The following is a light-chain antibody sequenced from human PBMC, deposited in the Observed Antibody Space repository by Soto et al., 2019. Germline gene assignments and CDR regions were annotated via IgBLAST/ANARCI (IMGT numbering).Light chain of an antibody. CDR3: QVWDDSSYHIV. V-gene: IGLV3-21*02. Sequence: SYELTQPPSVSVAPGQTARITCGGNNIGSKSVQWYQQRPGQAPVLVVYDDSDRPSGIPERFSGSNSGNTATLTISRVEAGDEADYYCQVWDDSSYHIVFGGGTKVTVL. J-gene: IGLJ2*01. CDR1: NIGSKS. CDR2: DDS.